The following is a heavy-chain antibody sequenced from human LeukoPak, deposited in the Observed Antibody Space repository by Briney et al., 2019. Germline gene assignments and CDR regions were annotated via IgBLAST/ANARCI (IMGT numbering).Heavy chain of an antibody. CDR2: IIPIFGTA. CDR3: ARDLVFSGWWGFDY. J-gene: IGHJ4*02. CDR1: GYTFTSYD. V-gene: IGHV1-69*05. Sequence: GASVKVSCKASGYTFTSYDINWVRQAPGQGLEWMGRIIPIFGTANYAQKFQGRVTITTDESTSTAYMELSSLRSEDTAVYYCARDLVFSGWWGFDYWGQGTLVTVSS. D-gene: IGHD6-19*01.